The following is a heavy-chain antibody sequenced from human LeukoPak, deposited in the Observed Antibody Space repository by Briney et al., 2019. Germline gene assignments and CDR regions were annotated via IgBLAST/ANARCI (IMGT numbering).Heavy chain of an antibody. CDR2: INPNSGGT. Sequence: ASVKVSCKASGYTFTGYYMHWVRQAPGQGLEWMGWINPNSGGTNYAQKFQGRVTMTRDTSISTAYMELSRPRSDDTAVYYCARGGKSRDTATKLGYYYYGMDVWGQGTTVTVSS. J-gene: IGHJ6*02. CDR1: GYTFTGYY. CDR3: ARGGKSRDTATKLGYYYYGMDV. V-gene: IGHV1-2*02. D-gene: IGHD5-18*01.